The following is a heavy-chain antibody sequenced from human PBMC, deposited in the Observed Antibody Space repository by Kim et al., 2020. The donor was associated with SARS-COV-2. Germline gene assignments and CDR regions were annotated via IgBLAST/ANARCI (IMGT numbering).Heavy chain of an antibody. J-gene: IGHJ4*02. D-gene: IGHD6-13*01. Sequence: YNPSLTSRVTISGDTSKNQFSLKLSSVTAADTALYYCARHGSSYEYFFDYWGQGSLVTVSS. CDR3: ARHGSSYEYFFDY. V-gene: IGHV4-61*07.